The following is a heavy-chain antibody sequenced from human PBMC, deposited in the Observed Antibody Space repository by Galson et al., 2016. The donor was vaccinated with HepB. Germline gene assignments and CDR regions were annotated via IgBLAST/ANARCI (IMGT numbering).Heavy chain of an antibody. CDR2: INQVGSEE. V-gene: IGHV3-7*03. CDR3: AKQYIHGFQVWFGP. J-gene: IGHJ5*02. D-gene: IGHD3-10*01. Sequence: SLRLSCAASGFTFSSYWMNWIRQAPGKGLEWVANINQVGSEEYYVDSVNGRFTISRDNTKNLMYLQMNSLRAEDTAVYYCAKQYIHGFQVWFGPWGQGTLVTVSS. CDR1: GFTFSSYW.